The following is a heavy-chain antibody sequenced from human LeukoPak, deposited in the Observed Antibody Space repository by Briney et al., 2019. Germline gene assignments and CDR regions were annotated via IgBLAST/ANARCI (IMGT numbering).Heavy chain of an antibody. Sequence: SETLSLTCAVYGGSFSGYYWSWIRQPPGKGLEWIGEINHSGSTNYNPSLKSRVTISVDTSKNQFSLKLSSVTAADTAVYYCARGPDNFDYWGQGTLVTVSS. J-gene: IGHJ4*02. D-gene: IGHD5-24*01. CDR3: ARGPDNFDY. CDR1: GGSFSGYY. V-gene: IGHV4-34*01. CDR2: INHSGST.